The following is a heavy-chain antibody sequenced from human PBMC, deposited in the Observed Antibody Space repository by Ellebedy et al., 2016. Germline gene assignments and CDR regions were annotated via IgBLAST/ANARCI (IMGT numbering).Heavy chain of an antibody. CDR1: GFTFDDYA. J-gene: IGHJ4*02. CDR3: AKDSRQIAAAGTAFDY. V-gene: IGHV3-9*01. CDR2: ISWNSGSI. Sequence: GGSLRLXXAASGFTFDDYAMHWVRQAPGKGLEWVSGISWNSGSIGYADSVKGRFTISRDNAKNSLYLQMNSLRAEDTALYYCAKDSRQIAAAGTAFDYWGQGTLVTVSS. D-gene: IGHD6-13*01.